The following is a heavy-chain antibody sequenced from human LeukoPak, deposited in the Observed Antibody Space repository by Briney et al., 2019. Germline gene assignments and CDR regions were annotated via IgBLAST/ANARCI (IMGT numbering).Heavy chain of an antibody. V-gene: IGHV3-48*01. CDR1: GFTFSTYC. CDR3: ARSSYYYGSALPCYFDY. D-gene: IGHD3-10*01. J-gene: IGHJ4*02. Sequence: GGSLRLSCAASGFTFSTYCMNWVRQAPGKGLEWVSYISSNSSTKYYADSVKGRFTVSRDNAKNSLYLQMNSLRAEDTAVYYCARSSYYYGSALPCYFDYWGQGTLVTVSS. CDR2: ISSNSSTK.